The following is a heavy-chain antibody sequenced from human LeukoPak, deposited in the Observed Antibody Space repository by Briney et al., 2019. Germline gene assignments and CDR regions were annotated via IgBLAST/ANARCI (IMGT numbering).Heavy chain of an antibody. CDR3: ARDTALSDFDY. CDR2: ISSSGHYM. Sequence: GGSLRLSCAASGFTFSSFSMNWVRQAPGEGVQWVSSISSSGHYMYYADSVKGRFTISRDNAKNSLYLHMNSLRAEDTAVYYCARDTALSDFDYWGQGTLVTVSS. J-gene: IGHJ4*02. D-gene: IGHD4-17*01. CDR1: GFTFSSFS. V-gene: IGHV3-21*01.